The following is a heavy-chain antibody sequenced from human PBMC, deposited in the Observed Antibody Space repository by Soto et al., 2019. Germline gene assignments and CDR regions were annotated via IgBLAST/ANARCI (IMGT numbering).Heavy chain of an antibody. V-gene: IGHV3-30-3*01. CDR2: ISYEGSNT. CDR3: ARVTPGNNLYYFSGMDV. CDR1: GFTFGTYA. J-gene: IGHJ6*02. D-gene: IGHD1-1*01. Sequence: GGSLRLSCVASGFTFGTYAIHWVRQAPGKGLQWVALISYEGSNTYYADSVKGRFTVSRDNSKSTLYLQMNSLRPEDTGVYYCARVTPGNNLYYFSGMDVWGQGTTVTVSS.